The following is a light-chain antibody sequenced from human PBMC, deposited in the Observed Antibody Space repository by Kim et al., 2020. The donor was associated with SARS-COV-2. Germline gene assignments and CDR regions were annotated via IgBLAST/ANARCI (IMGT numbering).Light chain of an antibody. V-gene: IGKV3-11*01. J-gene: IGKJ4*01. CDR1: QNVNNY. CDR3: QHRKNWPVT. CDR2: DVS. Sequence: PGARAHLSCRASQNVNNYLAWDQQKPGQPPRLLLYDVSNRATGIPARFSGTGSGTDFTLTISSLEPEDFAVYYCQHRKNWPVTFGGGTKVDIK.